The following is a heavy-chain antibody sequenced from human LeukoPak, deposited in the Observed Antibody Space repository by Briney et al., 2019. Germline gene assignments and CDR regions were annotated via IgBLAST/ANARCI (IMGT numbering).Heavy chain of an antibody. D-gene: IGHD3-16*01. CDR2: INERATII. Sequence: GGSLRLSYAASGFTFSNYWMHWVRRAPGKGLEWVSRINERATIISYADSVKGRFTISRENARNTLYLQMNSLTAEDTAVYYCVRDLILVWTPGDDFDHWGQGTLVTVSS. J-gene: IGHJ4*02. CDR3: VRDLILVWTPGDDFDH. V-gene: IGHV3-74*01. CDR1: GFTFSNYW.